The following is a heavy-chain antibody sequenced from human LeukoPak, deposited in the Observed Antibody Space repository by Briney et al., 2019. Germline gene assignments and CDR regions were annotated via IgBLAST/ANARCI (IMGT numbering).Heavy chain of an antibody. CDR2: IYYSGST. Sequence: SETLSLTCAVSGGSIRPHYWSWIRQPPGKGLEWIGYIYYSGSTNYNPSLKSRVTISVDTSKNQFSLKLSSVTAADTAVYYCAITPGSYDSSTYYYPFDYWGQGILVTVSS. CDR3: AITPGSYDSSTYYYPFDY. J-gene: IGHJ4*02. D-gene: IGHD3-22*01. V-gene: IGHV4-59*11. CDR1: GGSIRPHY.